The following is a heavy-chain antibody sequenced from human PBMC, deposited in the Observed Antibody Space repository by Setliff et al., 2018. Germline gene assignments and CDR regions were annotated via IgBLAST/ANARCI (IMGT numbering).Heavy chain of an antibody. V-gene: IGHV4-4*08. CDR1: GVSVSRHY. J-gene: IGHJ5*02. CDR3: ARDVWGAGTGWFDP. D-gene: IGHD1-1*01. CDR2: IYTGGST. Sequence: PSETLSLTCIVSGVSVSRHYWSWIRQPPGKTLERIGYIYTGGSTTYNPSLKSRVTLSLDTSKNHLSLNLTSVTAADTAVYYCARDVWGAGTGWFDPWGLGILVTVS.